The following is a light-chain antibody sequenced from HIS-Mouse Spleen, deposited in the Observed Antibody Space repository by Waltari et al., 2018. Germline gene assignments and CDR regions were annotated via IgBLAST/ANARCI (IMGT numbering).Light chain of an antibody. V-gene: IGLV2-11*01. CDR1: SSDVGGDNY. Sequence: QSALTQPRSVSGSPGQSVTISCTGTSSDVGGDNYVSWYQQHPGKAPKLMIYDVSKRPSGVPDRFSGSKSGTSASLAISGLRSEDEADYYCAAWDDSLSGVFGGGTKLTVL. CDR2: DVS. CDR3: AAWDDSLSGV. J-gene: IGLJ2*01.